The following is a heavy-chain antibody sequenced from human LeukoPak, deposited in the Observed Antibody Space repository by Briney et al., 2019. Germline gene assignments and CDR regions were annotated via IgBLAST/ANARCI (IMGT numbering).Heavy chain of an antibody. CDR3: ARDDYGGTRY. Sequence: GGSLRLSCAASGFTFSNYWMSWVRQAPGKGLEWVANIKPDGSEKYYVDSVKGRFTIARDNAKNSLYLQVNSLRAEDTAVYYCARDDYGGTRYWGQGTLVTVSS. D-gene: IGHD4/OR15-4a*01. J-gene: IGHJ4*02. V-gene: IGHV3-7*01. CDR1: GFTFSNYW. CDR2: IKPDGSEK.